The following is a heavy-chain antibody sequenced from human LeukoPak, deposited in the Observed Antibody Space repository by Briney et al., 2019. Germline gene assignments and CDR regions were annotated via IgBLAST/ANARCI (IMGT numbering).Heavy chain of an antibody. CDR1: GFTFSSYS. Sequence: GGSLRLSCAASGFTFSSYSMNWVRQAPGKGLEWVSSISSSSSYIYYADSVKGRFTISRDNAKNSLYLQMNSLRAEDTAVYYCARDRWSSTSYNDYWGQGTLVTVSS. V-gene: IGHV3-21*01. CDR3: ARDRWSSTSYNDY. CDR2: ISSSSSYI. J-gene: IGHJ4*02. D-gene: IGHD2-2*01.